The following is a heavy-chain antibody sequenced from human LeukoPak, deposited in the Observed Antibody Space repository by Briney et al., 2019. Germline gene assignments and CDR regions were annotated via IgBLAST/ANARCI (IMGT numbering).Heavy chain of an antibody. Sequence: PSETLSLTCTVSGGSISSSTYYWGWIRQPPGKGLEWIGSIYYSGSTYYNPSLRSRVTISVDTSENQFSLKMTTVTAADTAVYYCARSTVNTPYYFDYWGQGTLVTVSS. V-gene: IGHV4-39*01. CDR2: IYYSGST. D-gene: IGHD4-17*01. CDR3: ARSTVNTPYYFDY. CDR1: GGSISSSTYY. J-gene: IGHJ4*02.